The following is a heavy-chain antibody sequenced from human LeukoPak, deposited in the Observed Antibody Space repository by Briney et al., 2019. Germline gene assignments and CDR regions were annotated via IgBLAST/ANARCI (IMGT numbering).Heavy chain of an antibody. J-gene: IGHJ4*02. D-gene: IGHD5-24*01. CDR2: FYYSGNT. CDR3: ARAGPRRDGYNVDY. CDR1: GGSISYYY. V-gene: IGHV4-59*01. Sequence: SETLSLTCTVSGGSISYYYWGWLPQPPGKGLEWIGYFYYSGNTDYNPSLKSRVTMSVDTSRNQFSLRLTSVTAADTAVYYCARAGPRRDGYNVDYWGQGTLVTVSS.